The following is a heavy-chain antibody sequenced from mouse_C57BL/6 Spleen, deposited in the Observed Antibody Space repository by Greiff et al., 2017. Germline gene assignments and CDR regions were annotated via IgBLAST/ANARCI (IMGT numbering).Heavy chain of an antibody. Sequence: QVQLQQSGAELARPGASVKMSCKASGYTFTSYTMHWVKQRPGQGLEWIGYINPSSGYTKYNQKFKDKTTVTADKSSSTAYMQLSSLTSEDSAVYYCARGPTVDWYFDVWGTGTTVTVSS. CDR1: GYTFTSYT. D-gene: IGHD1-1*01. V-gene: IGHV1-4*01. CDR3: ARGPTVDWYFDV. J-gene: IGHJ1*03. CDR2: INPSSGYT.